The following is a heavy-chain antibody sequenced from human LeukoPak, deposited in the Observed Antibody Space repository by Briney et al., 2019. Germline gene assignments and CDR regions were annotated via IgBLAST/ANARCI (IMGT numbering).Heavy chain of an antibody. D-gene: IGHD3-22*01. CDR1: GYTFTSYG. CDR2: ISAYNGNT. Sequence: ASVKVSCKASGYTFTSYGISWVRQAPGQGLEWMGWISAYNGNTNYAQKLQGRVTMTTDTSTGTAYMELRSLRSDDTAVYYCARGGYYDSSGYPFDYWGQGTLVTVSS. J-gene: IGHJ4*02. CDR3: ARGGYYDSSGYPFDY. V-gene: IGHV1-18*01.